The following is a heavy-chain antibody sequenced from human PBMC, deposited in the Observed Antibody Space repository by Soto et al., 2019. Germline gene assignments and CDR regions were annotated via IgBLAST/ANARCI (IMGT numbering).Heavy chain of an antibody. D-gene: IGHD5-18*01. CDR2: ISAYNGNT. CDR1: GYTFTLYG. J-gene: IGHJ6*02. CDR3: ARYWETAMVNTYYCYGMDV. Sequence: QVQLVPSGAEVKKPGASVKVSCKASGYTFTLYGITWVLQAPGQDREWMGGISAYNGNTNYAQKLQGRVTITTDTSTSTAYREVRSLRSDVTAVYYCARYWETAMVNTYYCYGMDVWGQGTTVTVSS. V-gene: IGHV1-18*04.